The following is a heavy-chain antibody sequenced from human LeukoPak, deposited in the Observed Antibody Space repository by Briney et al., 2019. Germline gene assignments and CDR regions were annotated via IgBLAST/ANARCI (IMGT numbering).Heavy chain of an antibody. V-gene: IGHV3-7*01. D-gene: IGHD1-26*01. CDR1: GFTFSSYW. Sequence: GGSLRLSCAASGFTFSSYWMTWVRQAPGKGLEWEANINQDGSKKHFVDSVKGRFTISRDNAKNSLYLQMNSLRAEDTAVYYCAREGVGATNYDYWGQGTLVTVSS. J-gene: IGHJ4*02. CDR3: AREGVGATNYDY. CDR2: INQDGSKK.